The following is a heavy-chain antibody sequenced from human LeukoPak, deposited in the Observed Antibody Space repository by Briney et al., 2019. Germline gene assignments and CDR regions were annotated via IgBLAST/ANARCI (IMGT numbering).Heavy chain of an antibody. CDR3: AKDFLSYYGSGSYYHPFDY. Sequence: GGSLRLSCAASGFTFSSYGMSWVRQAPGKGLEWVSAISWSGGSTYYADSVKGRFTISRDNAKNTLYLQMNSLRAEDTAVYYCAKDFLSYYGSGSYYHPFDYWGQGTLVTVSS. CDR2: ISWSGGST. D-gene: IGHD3-10*01. V-gene: IGHV3-23*01. CDR1: GFTFSSYG. J-gene: IGHJ4*02.